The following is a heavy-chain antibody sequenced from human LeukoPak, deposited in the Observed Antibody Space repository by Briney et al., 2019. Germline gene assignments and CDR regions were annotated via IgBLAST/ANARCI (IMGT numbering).Heavy chain of an antibody. CDR2: IKQDGSEK. V-gene: IGHV3-7*03. D-gene: IGHD2-2*01. J-gene: IGHJ3*02. Sequence: PGGSLRLSCAASGFTFSSYWMSWVRQAPGKGLEWVANIKQDGSEKYYVDSVKGRFTISRDNAKNSLYLQMNSLKTEDTAVYYCTTDLVVVVPAASNDAFDIWGQGTMVTVSS. CDR3: TTDLVVVVPAASNDAFDI. CDR1: GFTFSSYW.